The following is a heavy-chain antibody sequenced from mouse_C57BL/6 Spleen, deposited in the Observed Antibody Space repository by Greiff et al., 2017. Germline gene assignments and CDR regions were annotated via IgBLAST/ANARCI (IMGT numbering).Heavy chain of an antibody. V-gene: IGHV1-69*01. D-gene: IGHD1-1*01. CDR1: GYTFTSYW. J-gene: IGHJ1*03. Sequence: QVQLQQPGAELVMPGASVKLSCKASGYTFTSYWMHWVKQRPGQGLEWIGEIDPSDSYTNYNQTFKGKSTLTVDKSSSTAYMQLSSLTSEDSAVDYCASAYYVSSSYWYFDVWGTGTTVTVSS. CDR3: ASAYYVSSSYWYFDV. CDR2: IDPSDSYT.